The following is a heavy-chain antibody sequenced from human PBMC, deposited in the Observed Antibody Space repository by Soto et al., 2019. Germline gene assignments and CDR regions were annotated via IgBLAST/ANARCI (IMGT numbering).Heavy chain of an antibody. Sequence: PSETLSLTCAVSGGSINSDGYSWSWIRQPPGKGLEWIGYIFHTGSTYYNPSLQSRVTLSVDRSQNQFSLMLTSVTAADTAVYYCARGYYFYSSGYYLDYRGQGTPVTVSS. CDR1: GGSINSDGYS. V-gene: IGHV4-30-2*01. J-gene: IGHJ4*02. CDR3: ARGYYFYSSGYYLDY. D-gene: IGHD3-22*01. CDR2: IFHTGST.